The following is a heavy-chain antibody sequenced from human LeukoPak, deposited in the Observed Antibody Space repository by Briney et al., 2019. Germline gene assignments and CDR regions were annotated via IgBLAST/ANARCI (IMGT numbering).Heavy chain of an antibody. V-gene: IGHV1-8*01. CDR3: ARGRQRGIVVVITSAVDY. D-gene: IGHD3-22*01. Sequence: ASVKVSCKASGYTFTSYDINWVRQATGQGLEWMGWMNPNSGNTGYAQKFQGRVTMTRNTSISTAYMELSSLRSEDTAVYYCARGRQRGIVVVITSAVDYWGQGTLVTVSS. J-gene: IGHJ4*02. CDR1: GYTFTSYD. CDR2: MNPNSGNT.